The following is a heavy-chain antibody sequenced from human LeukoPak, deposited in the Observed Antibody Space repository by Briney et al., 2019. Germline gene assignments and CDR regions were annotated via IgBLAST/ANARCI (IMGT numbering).Heavy chain of an antibody. J-gene: IGHJ4*02. V-gene: IGHV3-33*01. D-gene: IGHD5-18*01. CDR2: IWYDGSNK. CDR3: ARGGGYSYANDY. Sequence: GRSLRLSCAASGLTFSSYGMHWVRQAPGKGLEWVAVIWYDGSNKYYADSVKGRFTISRDNAKNSLYLQMNSLRAEDTAVYYCARGGGYSYANDYWGQGTLVTVSS. CDR1: GLTFSSYG.